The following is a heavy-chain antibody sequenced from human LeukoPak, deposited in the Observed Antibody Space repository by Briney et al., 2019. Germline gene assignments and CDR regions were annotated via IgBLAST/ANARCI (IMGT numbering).Heavy chain of an antibody. CDR3: ASGSGSSSWFYYFDY. J-gene: IGHJ4*02. CDR1: GGSIGSYY. D-gene: IGHD6-13*01. V-gene: IGHV4-4*07. Sequence: PSETLSLTCTVSGGSIGSYYWSWIRQPAGKGLEWIGRIYTSGSTNYNPSLKSRVTMSVDTSKNQFSLKLSSVTAADTAVYYCASGSGSSSWFYYFDYWGQGTLVTVSS. CDR2: IYTSGST.